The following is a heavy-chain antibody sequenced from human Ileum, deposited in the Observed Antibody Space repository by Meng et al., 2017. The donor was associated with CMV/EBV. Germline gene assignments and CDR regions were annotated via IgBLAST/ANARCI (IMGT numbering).Heavy chain of an antibody. CDR2: VYRGGNA. J-gene: IGHJ4*02. V-gene: IGHV4-4*02. Sequence: QLQLQESGPGLVKPSGTLSLTCAVSGGSISRANWWTWVRQTPGKGLEWIGEVYRGGNAMYNPSLQSRLTISVDDSTNQVSLRLRSVTAADTVMYYCTTGSAYSPPGQFHQWGQGTLVTVSS. CDR1: GGSISRANW. D-gene: IGHD3-22*01. CDR3: TTGSAYSPPGQFHQ.